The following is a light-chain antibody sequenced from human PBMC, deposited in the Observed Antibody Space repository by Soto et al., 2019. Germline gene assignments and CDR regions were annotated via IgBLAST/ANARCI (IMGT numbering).Light chain of an antibody. CDR2: GAS. CDR1: QSISSSY. V-gene: IGKV3-20*01. Sequence: EIVLTQSPGTLSLSPGERATLSCRASQSISSSYLAWYQQKPGQAPRLFIYGASSRATGIPDRFSGSGSGTDFTLTISRLEPDDFAVYYCRQYGSSPYTFGQGTKLEIK. J-gene: IGKJ2*01. CDR3: RQYGSSPYT.